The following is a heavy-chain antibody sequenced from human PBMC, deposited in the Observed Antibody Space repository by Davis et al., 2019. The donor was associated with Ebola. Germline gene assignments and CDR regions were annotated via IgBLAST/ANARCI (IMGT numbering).Heavy chain of an antibody. CDR2: ISYDGSNK. J-gene: IGHJ6*03. D-gene: IGHD1-7*01. V-gene: IGHV3-30*18. CDR3: AKVAITGTTYYYYYYMDV. Sequence: PGGSLRLSCAASGFTFSSYGMHWVRQAPGKGLEWVAVISYDGSNKYYADSVKGRFTISRDNSKNTLYLQMNSLRAEDTAVYYCAKVAITGTTYYYYYYMDVWGKGTTVTVSS. CDR1: GFTFSSYG.